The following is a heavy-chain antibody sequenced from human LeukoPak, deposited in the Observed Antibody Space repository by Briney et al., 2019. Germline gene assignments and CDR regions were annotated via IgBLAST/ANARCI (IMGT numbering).Heavy chain of an antibody. J-gene: IGHJ5*02. CDR1: GGSFSGYY. V-gene: IGHV4-34*01. CDR2: INHSGST. CDR3: ARGLDVRYFDWLNWFDP. D-gene: IGHD3-9*01. Sequence: SETLSLTCAVYGGSFSGYYWSWIRQPPGKGLEWIGEINHSGSTNYNPSLKSRVTISVDTSKNQFSLKLSSVTAADTAVYYCARGLDVRYFDWLNWFDPWGQGTLVTVSS.